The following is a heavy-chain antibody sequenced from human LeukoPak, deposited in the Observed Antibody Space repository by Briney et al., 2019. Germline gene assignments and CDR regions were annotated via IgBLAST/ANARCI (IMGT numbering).Heavy chain of an antibody. D-gene: IGHD6-13*01. V-gene: IGHV3-21*01. CDR1: VFPFSLYS. J-gene: IGHJ4*02. CDR2: ISSSSSYI. Sequence: GGSLRLSCAVSVFPFSLYSMNWVRRAPGRGLECVSSISSSSSYIYYADSLKGRFTISRDNAKNSLYLQMNSLRAEDTAVYYCARVTLAAGTFDYWGQGTLVTVSS. CDR3: ARVTLAAGTFDY.